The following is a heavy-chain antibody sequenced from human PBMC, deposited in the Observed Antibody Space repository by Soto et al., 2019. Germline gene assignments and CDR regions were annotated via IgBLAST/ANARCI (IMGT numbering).Heavy chain of an antibody. Sequence: QVQLQESGPGLVKPSETLSLTCTVSGGSVSSGSYYWSWIRQPPGKGLEWIGYIYYSGSTNYNPSLKSRVTISVDTSKNQFSLKLSSVTAADTAVYYCARDTGDTWFDSWGQGTLVTVSS. V-gene: IGHV4-61*01. J-gene: IGHJ5*01. D-gene: IGHD7-27*01. CDR3: ARDTGDTWFDS. CDR2: IYYSGST. CDR1: GGSVSSGSYY.